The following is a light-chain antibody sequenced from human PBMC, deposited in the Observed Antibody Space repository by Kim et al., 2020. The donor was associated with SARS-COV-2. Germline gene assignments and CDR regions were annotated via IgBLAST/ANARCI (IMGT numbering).Light chain of an antibody. CDR2: GAS. Sequence: ASVGDSVTITCRASQDIRNDLGWYQQNPGRAPKRLIYGASSLQSGVPSRFSGSGSRTEFTRTIISLQPEEFATYFCLQHNTYPITFGQRTRREIK. J-gene: IGKJ5*01. CDR1: QDIRND. CDR3: LQHNTYPIT. V-gene: IGKV1-17*01.